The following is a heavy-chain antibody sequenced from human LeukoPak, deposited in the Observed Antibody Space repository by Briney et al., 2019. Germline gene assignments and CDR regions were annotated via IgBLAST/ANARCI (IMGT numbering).Heavy chain of an antibody. CDR2: IWYDGSNK. D-gene: IGHD7-27*01. J-gene: IGHJ4*02. V-gene: IGHV3-33*01. CDR1: GFTFSSYG. Sequence: PGGSLRLSCAASGFTFSSYGMHWVRQAPGKGLEWVAVIWYDGSNKYYADSVKGRFTISRDNSKNTLYLQMNSLRAEDTAVYYCARAELTGDGVDYWGQGTLATVSS. CDR3: ARAELTGDGVDY.